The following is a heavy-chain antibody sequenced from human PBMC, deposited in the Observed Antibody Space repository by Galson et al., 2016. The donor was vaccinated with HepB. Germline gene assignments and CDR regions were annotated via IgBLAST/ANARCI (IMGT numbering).Heavy chain of an antibody. CDR2: IYNSGST. CDR1: GGSISSGDYY. D-gene: IGHD2-15*01. J-gene: IGHJ6*02. V-gene: IGHV4-31*03. CDR3: ARCPPVAARTYYYGMDV. Sequence: TLSLTCTVSGGSISSGDYYWSWIRQHPGKGLEWIGYIYNSGSTYYNPSLKSRITISVDMSKNQFSLKLNSVTAADTAVYYCARCPPVAARTYYYGMDVWGQGTTVTVSS.